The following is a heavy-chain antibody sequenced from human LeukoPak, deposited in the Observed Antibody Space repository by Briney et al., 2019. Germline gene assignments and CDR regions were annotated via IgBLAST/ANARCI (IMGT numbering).Heavy chain of an antibody. J-gene: IGHJ5*02. CDR1: GGSISSSSYY. CDR3: AGDAYSSGWYGWFDP. V-gene: IGHV4-39*07. CDR2: IYYSGST. D-gene: IGHD6-19*01. Sequence: SETLSLTCTVSGGSISSSSYYWGWIRQPPGKGLEWIGSIYYSGSTYYNPSLKSRVTISVDTSKNQFSLKLSSVTAADTAVYYCAGDAYSSGWYGWFDPWGQGTLVTVSS.